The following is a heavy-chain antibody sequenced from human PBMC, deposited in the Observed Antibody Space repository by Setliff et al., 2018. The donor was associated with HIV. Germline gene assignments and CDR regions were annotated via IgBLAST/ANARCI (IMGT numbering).Heavy chain of an antibody. CDR3: ARRGVGATHRFFNY. CDR2: VYSSGST. J-gene: IGHJ4*02. D-gene: IGHD1-26*01. V-gene: IGHV4-61*09. Sequence: LSLPCTVSGVSISSGSFYWTWIRQPAGKGLEWIGHVYSSGSTSYNPSLKSRVTISLDTSKSQFSLKLNSVTAADTAIYFCARRGVGATHRFFNYWGQGTLVTVSS. CDR1: GVSISSGSFY.